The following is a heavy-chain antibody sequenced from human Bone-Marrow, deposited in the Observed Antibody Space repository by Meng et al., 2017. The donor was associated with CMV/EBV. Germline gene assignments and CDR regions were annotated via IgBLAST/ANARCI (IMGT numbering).Heavy chain of an antibody. CDR3: ARAQMATITAFDY. CDR1: GGSISSYY. CDR2: IYYSGST. V-gene: IGHV4-59*01. D-gene: IGHD5-24*01. J-gene: IGHJ4*02. Sequence: GSLRLSCTVSGGSISSYYWSWIRQPPGKGLEWIGYIYYSGSTNYNPSPKSRVTISVDTSKNQFSLKLSSVTAADTAVYYCARAQMATITAFDYWGQETLVTVSS.